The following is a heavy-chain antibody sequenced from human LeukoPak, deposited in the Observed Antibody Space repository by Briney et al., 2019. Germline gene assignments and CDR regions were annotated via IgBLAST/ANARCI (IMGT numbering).Heavy chain of an antibody. Sequence: GGSLRLSCVASGFTFSGYWMTWVRQAPGKGLEWVANIIQDGSDKYYVDSVKGRFTISRDNAKNSLFLQMNSLRAEDTAVYYCARGYSSSWYPTLDYWGQGTLVTVSS. CDR2: IIQDGSDK. J-gene: IGHJ4*02. V-gene: IGHV3-7*03. D-gene: IGHD6-13*01. CDR1: GFTFSGYW. CDR3: ARGYSSSWYPTLDY.